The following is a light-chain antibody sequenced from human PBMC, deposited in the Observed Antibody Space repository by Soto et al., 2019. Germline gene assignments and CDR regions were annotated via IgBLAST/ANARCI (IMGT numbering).Light chain of an antibody. V-gene: IGKV3-20*01. CDR3: QQYARSRT. Sequence: DIVLTQSPDTLYLSPGERATLSCRASQSVSSTYVAWYQQKPGQAPRLLIYDASSRATGIPDRFSGSGSGTDFTLTISRLEPEDFAVYYCQQYARSRTFGPGTKVDIK. J-gene: IGKJ3*01. CDR2: DAS. CDR1: QSVSSTY.